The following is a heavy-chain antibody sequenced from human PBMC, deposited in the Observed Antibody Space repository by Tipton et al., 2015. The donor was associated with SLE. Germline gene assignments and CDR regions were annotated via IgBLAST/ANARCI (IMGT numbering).Heavy chain of an antibody. CDR3: AGVPSGQGAYHFDS. D-gene: IGHD1-26*01. Sequence: TLSLTCTVSGGSISSGGYYWTWIRQLPGKGLEWIGYIYYSGNTYYNPSLGSRLTISVDTSKDQFSLRLTSVTAADTAVYYCAGVPSGQGAYHFDSWGQGTVVIVS. CDR2: IYYSGNT. J-gene: IGHJ4*02. V-gene: IGHV4-31*03. CDR1: GGSISSGGYY.